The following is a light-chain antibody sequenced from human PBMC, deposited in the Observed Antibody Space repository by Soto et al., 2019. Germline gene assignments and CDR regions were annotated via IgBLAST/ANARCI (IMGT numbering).Light chain of an antibody. Sequence: EIVMTQSTATLSVSPGERATLSCRASHSVSSNLAWYQQKPGQAPRLLIYGASTRATGIPARFSGSGSGTEFTLTISSLQSEDFAVYYCQQYNNWPPWTFGQGTKVEI. CDR3: QQYNNWPPWT. J-gene: IGKJ1*01. CDR2: GAS. V-gene: IGKV3-15*01. CDR1: HSVSSN.